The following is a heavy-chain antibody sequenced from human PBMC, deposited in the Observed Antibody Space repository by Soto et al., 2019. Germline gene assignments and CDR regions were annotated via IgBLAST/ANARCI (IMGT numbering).Heavy chain of an antibody. V-gene: IGHV3-7*03. CDR3: ARGGQYHIY. CDR1: GFTLRTYW. J-gene: IGHJ4*02. CDR2: IKQDGSEK. Sequence: GGSLRLSCAAAGFTLRTYWMSWVRQAPGKGLEWVANIKQDGSEKYYVDSVRGRFTISRDNAKNSLDLQINPLRPEDTAVYYCARGGQYHIYWGQGTLVTVS. D-gene: IGHD2-2*01.